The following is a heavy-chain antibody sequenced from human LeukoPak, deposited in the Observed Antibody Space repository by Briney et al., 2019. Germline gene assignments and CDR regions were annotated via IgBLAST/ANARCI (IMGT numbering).Heavy chain of an antibody. V-gene: IGHV3-23*01. J-gene: IGHJ4*02. Sequence: PGGSLRLSCAASGFTFSTYAMSCVRQAPGKGLDWVSTISPGGAGTYYADSVKGRFTISRDNSKNTLSLQVNSLRAEDTAVYYCVKIIRGSSYYFDYWGQGTLVTVSS. CDR2: ISPGGAGT. CDR1: GFTFSTYA. CDR3: VKIIRGSSYYFDY. D-gene: IGHD3-10*01.